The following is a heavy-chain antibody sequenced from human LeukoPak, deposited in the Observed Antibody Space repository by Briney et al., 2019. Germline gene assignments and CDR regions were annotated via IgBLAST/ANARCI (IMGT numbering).Heavy chain of an antibody. CDR3: ARGGSGSGYHYYYYYMGV. V-gene: IGHV3-74*01. Sequence: GGSLRLSCAASGFTFNSFWMYWVRQVPGKGLLWVARINSDGIRTSHADSVQGRFTISRDNANNTLYLQMNSLRVEDTAVYYCARGGSGSGYHYYYYYMGVWGKGTTVTISS. J-gene: IGHJ6*03. CDR1: GFTFNSFW. CDR2: INSDGIRT. D-gene: IGHD3-22*01.